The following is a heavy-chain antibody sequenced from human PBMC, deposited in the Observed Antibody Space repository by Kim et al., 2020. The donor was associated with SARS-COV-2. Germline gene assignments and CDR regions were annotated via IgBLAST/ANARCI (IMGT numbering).Heavy chain of an antibody. Sequence: GGPLRLSCSTSGFTFSTFWMHWVRQVPRKGLVWVSRMNPDGSVIDYADFVRGRFTISRDNAKNTLYLQMNSLRAEDTAVYYCARDVAGFGSKWGPGTLVT. CDR1: GFTFSTFW. CDR3: ARDVAGFGSK. CDR2: MNPDGSVI. V-gene: IGHV3-74*01. J-gene: IGHJ4*02. D-gene: IGHD6-13*01.